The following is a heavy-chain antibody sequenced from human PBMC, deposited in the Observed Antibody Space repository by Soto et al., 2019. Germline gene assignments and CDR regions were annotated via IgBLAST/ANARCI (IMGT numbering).Heavy chain of an antibody. CDR2: INHSGSS. D-gene: IGHD7-27*01. Sequence: QVQLQQWGAGLLMPTETLSLTCDVYGGSFSGYFWSWIRQPPGKGLEWIGEINHSGSSNYSPSLKSRVIISVDTSKSHFSLQLSSATAADSAVYYCARVDNWGTIDYWGQGTLVTVSS. J-gene: IGHJ4*02. V-gene: IGHV4-34*01. CDR1: GGSFSGYF. CDR3: ARVDNWGTIDY.